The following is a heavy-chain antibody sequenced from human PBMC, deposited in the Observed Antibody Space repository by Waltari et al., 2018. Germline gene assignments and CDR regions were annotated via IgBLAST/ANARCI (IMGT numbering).Heavy chain of an antibody. V-gene: IGHV3-23*01. Sequence: EVQLLESGGGLVPPGGSLRLFCAASGFTFSSYAMSWVRQAPGQGLAWVSTISGTGGATDDADSVKGRFTISRDKSKNTLYLQMNSLRAEDTAVYYYAEVHLDTTGYEDAFDVWGQGTIVTVSS. CDR3: AEVHLDTTGYEDAFDV. D-gene: IGHD3-22*01. CDR1: GFTFSSYA. CDR2: ISGTGGAT. J-gene: IGHJ3*01.